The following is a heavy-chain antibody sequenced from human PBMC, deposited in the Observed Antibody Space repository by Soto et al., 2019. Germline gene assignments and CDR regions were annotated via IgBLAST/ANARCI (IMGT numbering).Heavy chain of an antibody. J-gene: IGHJ5*02. V-gene: IGHV4-31*03. CDR2: FYSSGSI. CDR1: GYFIGAGGYY. CDR3: ARMYSSGSGWFPP. D-gene: IGHD6-19*01. Sequence: QIELQESGPGLVKPSQTLSLTCFVSGYFIGAGGYYWSWIRHHPGKGLEWIGSFYSSGSIIYNPSLRSRVSINGDMSTNQFSMSLTSVTAADTARYYCARMYSSGSGWFPPWGQGTLVTVSS.